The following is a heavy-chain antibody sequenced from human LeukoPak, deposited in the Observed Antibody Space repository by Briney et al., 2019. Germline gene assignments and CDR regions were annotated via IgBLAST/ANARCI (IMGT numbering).Heavy chain of an antibody. CDR2: ITGDGAT. CDR3: AKGAAAGLVDWFDP. Sequence: PGGSLRLSCAVSGFTFTNFAMMWVRPAPGKGLQWVSSITGDGATYYADSVRGRFMLSRDTSKNTLYLQMNSLTAEDTALYYCAKGAAAGLVDWFDPWGQGTLITVSS. D-gene: IGHD6-25*01. CDR1: GFTFTNFA. J-gene: IGHJ5*02. V-gene: IGHV3-23*01.